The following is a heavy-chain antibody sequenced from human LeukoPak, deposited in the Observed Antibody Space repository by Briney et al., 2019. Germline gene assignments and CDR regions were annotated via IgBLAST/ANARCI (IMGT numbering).Heavy chain of an antibody. V-gene: IGHV3-30*02. CDR1: GFTFSSYG. CDR3: AKAPVTSCRGAYCYPFDS. CDR2: IRSDGSSN. D-gene: IGHD2-21*01. Sequence: GGSLRLSCAASGFTFSSYGMHWLRQAPGKGLEWVAFIRSDGSSNYYGDSVKGRFTLSRDNYKNTLYLQMNSLRAEDAAVYFCAKAPVTSCRGAYCYPFDSWGQGTLVTVSS. J-gene: IGHJ4*02.